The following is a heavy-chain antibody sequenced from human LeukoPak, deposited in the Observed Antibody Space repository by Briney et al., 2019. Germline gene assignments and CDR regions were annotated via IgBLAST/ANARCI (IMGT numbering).Heavy chain of an antibody. D-gene: IGHD3-9*01. Sequence: ASVKVSCKASGYTFTSYDINWVRQATGQGLEWMGWMNPNSGNTGYAQKFQGRVTMTRNTSISTAYMELSSLRSEDTAVYYRARSIGLRYFDWLPEYYWGQGTLVTVSS. CDR2: MNPNSGNT. CDR3: ARSIGLRYFDWLPEYY. V-gene: IGHV1-8*01. CDR1: GYTFTSYD. J-gene: IGHJ4*02.